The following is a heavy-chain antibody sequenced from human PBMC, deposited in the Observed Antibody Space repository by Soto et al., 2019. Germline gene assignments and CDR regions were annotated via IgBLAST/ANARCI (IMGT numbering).Heavy chain of an antibody. D-gene: IGHD1-26*01. Sequence: PSETLSLTCALYGGSFSGYYWSWIPQPPGKGLEWIGEINHSGSTNYNPSLKRRVTISADTSKNQFSLKLNSVTAADTAMYYCARAKWELRFDIWGQGTMVT. CDR2: INHSGST. CDR3: ARAKWELRFDI. CDR1: GGSFSGYY. V-gene: IGHV4-34*01. J-gene: IGHJ3*02.